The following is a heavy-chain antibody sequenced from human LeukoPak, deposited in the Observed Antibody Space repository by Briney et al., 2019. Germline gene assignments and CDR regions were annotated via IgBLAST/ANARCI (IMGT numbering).Heavy chain of an antibody. Sequence: PSETLSLTCTVSGGSITGYYWSWIRQPPGKGLEWIGYIYSSGSTTYNPSLKSRVTISVETSKNQFSLKLTSVTAAGTAVYYCARRAVAENYFDYWGQGTLVTDSS. CDR1: GGSITGYY. CDR3: ARRAVAENYFDY. V-gene: IGHV4-59*08. J-gene: IGHJ4*02. D-gene: IGHD6-19*01. CDR2: IYSSGST.